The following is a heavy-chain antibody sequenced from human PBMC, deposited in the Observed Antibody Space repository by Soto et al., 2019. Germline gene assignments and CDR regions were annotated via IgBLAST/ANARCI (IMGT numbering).Heavy chain of an antibody. J-gene: IGHJ6*02. CDR1: GFIFRTYT. V-gene: IGHV3-21*01. D-gene: IGHD6-25*01. CDR3: ARMSSVFLGSFYYAMDV. Sequence: EVQLVESGGGMVKPGGSLRLSCAASGFIFRTYTMSWVRQAPGKGLEWVSSFSSSNDYIYYTDSVKGRFTISRDNAKNSLYLQMNSLRAEDTAVYYCARMSSVFLGSFYYAMDVWGQGNTVTVSS. CDR2: FSSSNDYI.